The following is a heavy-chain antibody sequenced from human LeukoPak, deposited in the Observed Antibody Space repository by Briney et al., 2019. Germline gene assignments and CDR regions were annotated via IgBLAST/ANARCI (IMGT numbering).Heavy chain of an antibody. Sequence: RASVKVSCKASGYTFTSYGISWVRQAPGQGLEWMGWISAYNGNTNYAQKLQGRVTMTTDTSTSTAYTELRSLRSDDTAVYYCARDLWNFYDDSGYYRDFDSWGQGTLVTVSS. V-gene: IGHV1-18*01. D-gene: IGHD3-22*01. J-gene: IGHJ5*01. CDR1: GYTFTSYG. CDR2: ISAYNGNT. CDR3: ARDLWNFYDDSGYYRDFDS.